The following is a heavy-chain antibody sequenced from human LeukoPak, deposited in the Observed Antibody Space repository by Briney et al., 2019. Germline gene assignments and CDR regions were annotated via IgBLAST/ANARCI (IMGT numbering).Heavy chain of an antibody. CDR2: ISAYNGNA. J-gene: IGHJ5*02. CDR3: ARDVYCSSTSCYPDWFDP. D-gene: IGHD2-2*01. Sequence: ASVKVSCKASGYTFTSYGISWVRQAPGQGLEWMGWISAYNGNANYAQKLQGRVTMTTDTSTSTAYMEPRSLRSDDTAVYYCARDVYCSSTSCYPDWFDPWGQGTLVTVSS. V-gene: IGHV1-18*01. CDR1: GYTFTSYG.